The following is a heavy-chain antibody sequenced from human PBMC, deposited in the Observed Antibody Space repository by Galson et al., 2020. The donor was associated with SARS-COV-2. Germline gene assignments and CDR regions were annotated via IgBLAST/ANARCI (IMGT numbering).Heavy chain of an antibody. CDR1: EFTFSDHY. Sequence: GESLKISCAASEFTFSDHYMDWVRQAPGKGLEWLGRIRNKRYSYSTEYAASVRGRFTLSRDDSKNSLYLQMNSLKIEDTAIYYCTRDWNGAGEFWGQGTLVTVSS. CDR2: IRNKRYSYST. J-gene: IGHJ4*02. CDR3: TRDWNGAGEF. D-gene: IGHD3-16*01. V-gene: IGHV3-72*01.